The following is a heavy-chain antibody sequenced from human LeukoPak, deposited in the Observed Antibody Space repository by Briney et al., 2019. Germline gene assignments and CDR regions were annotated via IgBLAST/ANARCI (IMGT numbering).Heavy chain of an antibody. J-gene: IGHJ5*02. CDR3: ARQAGVT. CDR1: GLSINNYW. D-gene: IGHD6-19*01. V-gene: IGHV3-7*01. CDR2: IKGDASEK. Sequence: GGSPRLSCAVSGLSINNYWMTWYRQAPGKGLECVAHIKGDASEKHYVDSVKGRFTISRDNAENSLYLQMNSLRAEDTAVYYCARQAGVTWGQGTLVTVSS.